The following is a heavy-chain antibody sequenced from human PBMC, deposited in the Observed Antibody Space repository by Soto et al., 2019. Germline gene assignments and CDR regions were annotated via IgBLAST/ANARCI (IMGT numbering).Heavy chain of an antibody. CDR1: GGSISSGGYY. V-gene: IGHV4-31*03. D-gene: IGHD6-13*01. J-gene: IGHJ3*02. CDR2: IYYSGST. CDR3: ARGAAAGIFEGPIDI. Sequence: QVQLQESGPGLVKPSQTLSLTCTVSGGSISSGGYYWSWIRQHPGKGLEWIGYIYYSGSTYYNPPLKSRVTISVDTSKNQFSLKLSSVTAADTAVYYCARGAAAGIFEGPIDIWGQGTMVTVSS.